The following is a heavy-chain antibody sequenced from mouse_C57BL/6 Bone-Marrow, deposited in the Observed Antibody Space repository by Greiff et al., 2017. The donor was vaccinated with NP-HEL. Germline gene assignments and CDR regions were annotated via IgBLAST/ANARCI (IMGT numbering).Heavy chain of an antibody. CDR1: GFSLTSYG. CDR2: IWSDGST. CDR3: ARSGGYYPYWYFDV. Sequence: VKLMESGPGLVAPSQSLSITCTVSGFSLTSYGVHWVRQPPGKGLEWLVVIWSDGSTTYNSALKSRLSISKDNSKSQVFLKMNSLQTDDTAMYYCARSGGYYPYWYFDVWGTGTTVTVSS. V-gene: IGHV2-6*03. J-gene: IGHJ1*03. D-gene: IGHD2-3*01.